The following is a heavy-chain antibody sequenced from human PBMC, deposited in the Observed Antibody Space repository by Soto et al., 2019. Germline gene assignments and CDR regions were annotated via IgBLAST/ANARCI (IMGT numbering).Heavy chain of an antibody. D-gene: IGHD6-19*01. CDR1: GGSFSGYY. CDR3: ARENGYSSGWYPFYYYYYGTDV. J-gene: IGHJ6*02. V-gene: IGHV4-34*01. Sequence: SETLSLTCAVYGGSFSGYYWSWIRQPPGKGLEWIGEINHIGSTNYSPSLKSRVTISVDTSKNQFSLKLSSVTAADTAVYYCARENGYSSGWYPFYYYYYGTDVWGQGTTVTVSS. CDR2: INHIGST.